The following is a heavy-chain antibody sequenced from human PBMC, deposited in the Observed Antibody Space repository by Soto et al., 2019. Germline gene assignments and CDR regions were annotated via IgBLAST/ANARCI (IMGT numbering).Heavy chain of an antibody. J-gene: IGHJ4*02. CDR1: GYTFTSYG. CDR2: ISAYNGNT. CDR3: ARDSGVVAAKPPGFDY. V-gene: IGHV1-18*01. Sequence: ASVKVSCKASGYTFTSYGISWVRQAPGQGLEWMGWISAYNGNTNYAQKLQGRVTMTTDTSTSTAYMELRSLRSDDTAVYYCARDSGVVAAKPPGFDYWGQGTLVTVSS. D-gene: IGHD2-15*01.